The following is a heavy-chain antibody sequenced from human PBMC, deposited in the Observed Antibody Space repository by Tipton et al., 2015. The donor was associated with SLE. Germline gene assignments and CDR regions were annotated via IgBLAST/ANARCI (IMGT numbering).Heavy chain of an antibody. J-gene: IGHJ4*02. V-gene: IGHV1-8*02. D-gene: IGHD6-19*01. CDR1: GYTFTAYD. CDR2: MNPNSGNT. CDR3: ARLGGSGGWYSEGYFDY. Sequence: QLVQSGPEVKKPGASVKVSCKASGYTFTAYDINWVRQATGQGLEWMGWMNPNSGNTGYAQKFQGRVTMTTDTSTSTAYMELRSLRSDDTAVYYCARLGGSGGWYSEGYFDYWGQGTLVTVSS.